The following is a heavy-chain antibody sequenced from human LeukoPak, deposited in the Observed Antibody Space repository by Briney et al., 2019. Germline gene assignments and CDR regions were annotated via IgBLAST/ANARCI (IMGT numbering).Heavy chain of an antibody. V-gene: IGHV3-11*01. J-gene: IGHJ5*02. CDR3: ARDRSYVLVSGPTGP. Sequence: PGGSLRLSCAASGFTFSDYYMSWVRQAPGKGLEWVSYISSSGSTIYYADSVKGRFTISRDNAKNSLYLQMNSLRAEDTAVYYCARDRSYVLVSGPTGPWGQGTLVTVSS. CDR2: ISSSGSTI. D-gene: IGHD1-26*01. CDR1: GFTFSDYY.